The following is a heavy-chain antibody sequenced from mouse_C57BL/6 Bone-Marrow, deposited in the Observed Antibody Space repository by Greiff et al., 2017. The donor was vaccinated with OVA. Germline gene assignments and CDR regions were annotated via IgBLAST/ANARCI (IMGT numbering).Heavy chain of an antibody. CDR1: GFTFSSYG. Sequence: EVQLVESGGDLVKPGGSLKLSCAASGFTFSSYGMSWVRQTPDKRLEWVATISSGGSYTYYPDRVKGRFTISRYNAKNTLYLQMSSLKSEDTAMYYCARHSLYAMDYWGQGTSVTVSS. V-gene: IGHV5-6*01. CDR3: ARHSLYAMDY. D-gene: IGHD6-2*01. CDR2: ISSGGSYT. J-gene: IGHJ4*01.